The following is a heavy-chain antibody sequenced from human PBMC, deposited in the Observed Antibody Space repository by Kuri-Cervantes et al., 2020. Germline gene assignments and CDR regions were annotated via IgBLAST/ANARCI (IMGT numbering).Heavy chain of an antibody. J-gene: IGHJ6*02. V-gene: IGHV1-8*01. Sequence: ASVKVSCKASGYTFTSYDINWVRQATGQGLEWMGWMNPNIGKTGYAQKFQDRVTMTRNNSISTAYMELSSLRSEDTAVYYCATSPQFLVAAAGNGPLYYGMYVWGQGTTVTVSS. CDR1: GYTFTSYD. CDR2: MNPNIGKT. D-gene: IGHD6-13*01. CDR3: ATSPQFLVAAAGNGPLYYGMYV.